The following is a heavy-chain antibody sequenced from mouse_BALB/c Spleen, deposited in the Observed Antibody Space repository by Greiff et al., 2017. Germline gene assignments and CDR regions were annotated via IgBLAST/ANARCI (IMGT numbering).Heavy chain of an antibody. V-gene: IGHV5-6-5*01. CDR2: ISSGGST. D-gene: IGHD2-4*01. J-gene: IGHJ3*01. CDR1: GFTFSSYA. CDR3: ARGKIYYDYDGFAY. Sequence: EVKLMESGGGLVKPGGSLKLSCAASGFTFSSYAMSWVRQTPEKRLEWVASISSGGSTYYPDSVKGRFTISRDNARNILYLQMSSLRSEDTAMYYCARGKIYYDYDGFAYWGQGTLVTVSA.